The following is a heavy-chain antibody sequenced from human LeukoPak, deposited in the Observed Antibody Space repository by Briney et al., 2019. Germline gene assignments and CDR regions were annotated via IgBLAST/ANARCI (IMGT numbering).Heavy chain of an antibody. V-gene: IGHV3-7*01. CDR1: GFTFSSYW. Sequence: PGGSLRLSCAASGFTFSSYWMSWVRQAPGKGLEWVASIKQDGSEKYYVDSVKGRFTISRDNAKNSLYLQMNSLRAEDTAVYYCARIDYVGAFDIWGQGTMVTVSS. CDR3: ARIDYVGAFDI. D-gene: IGHD4-17*01. J-gene: IGHJ3*02. CDR2: IKQDGSEK.